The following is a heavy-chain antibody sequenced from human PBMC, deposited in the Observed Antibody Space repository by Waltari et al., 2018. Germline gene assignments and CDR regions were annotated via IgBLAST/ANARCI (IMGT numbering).Heavy chain of an antibody. CDR1: GGTFSSYA. J-gene: IGHJ3*02. CDR2: TIPIFGTA. CDR3: ASEFDTAPGAFDI. V-gene: IGHV1-69*01. Sequence: QVQLVQSGAEVKKPGSSVKVSCKASGGTFSSYAISWVRQAPGQGLEWMGGTIPIFGTANYEQKFQGRVTITADESTSTAYMELSSLRSEDTAVYYCASEFDTAPGAFDIWGQGTMVTVSS. D-gene: IGHD5-18*01.